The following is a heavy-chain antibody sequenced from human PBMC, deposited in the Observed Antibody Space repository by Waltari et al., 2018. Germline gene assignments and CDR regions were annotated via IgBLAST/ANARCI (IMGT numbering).Heavy chain of an antibody. Sequence: QVQLQQWGAGLLKPSETLSLTCAVYGESFSGYYWSWIRQPPGKGLEWIGEINHSGRPNYTXXXXXXXXXXXXXXXXXXXXXXXXXXXXXXXXXXXXXXXXXXXTIFGVVTFNWFDPWGQGTLVTVSS. CDR3: XXXXXXXXTIFGVVTFNWFDP. V-gene: IGHV4-34*01. CDR2: INHSGRP. J-gene: IGHJ5*02. CDR1: GESFSGYY.